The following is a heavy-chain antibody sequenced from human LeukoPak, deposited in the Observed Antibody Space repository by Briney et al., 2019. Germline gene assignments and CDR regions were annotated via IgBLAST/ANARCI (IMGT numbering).Heavy chain of an antibody. Sequence: GRSLRLSCGASGFTFSRYAMHWVRQAPGKGLEWVAFISNDGTKKNYADSVTGRFNISRDNSKNTLYVQMNSLRVEDTAIYYCASGEKGTPYVWLQPPHYFDYWGQGTLVTVSS. CDR3: ASGEKGTPYVWLQPPHYFDY. D-gene: IGHD5-24*01. J-gene: IGHJ4*02. V-gene: IGHV3-30-3*01. CDR2: ISNDGTKK. CDR1: GFTFSRYA.